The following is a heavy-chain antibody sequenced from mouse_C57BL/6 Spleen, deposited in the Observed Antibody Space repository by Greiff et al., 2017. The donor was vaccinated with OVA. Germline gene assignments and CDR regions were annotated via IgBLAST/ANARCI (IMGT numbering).Heavy chain of an antibody. CDR2: IYPGDGDT. V-gene: IGHV1-80*01. Sequence: QVHVKQSGAELVKPGASVKISCKASGYAFSSYWMNWVKQRPGKGLEWIGQIYPGDGDTNYNGKFKGKATLTADKSSSTAYMQLSSLTSEDSAVYFCARAAFTTVVATPAWFAYWGQGTLVTVSA. D-gene: IGHD1-1*01. J-gene: IGHJ3*01. CDR1: GYAFSSYW. CDR3: ARAAFTTVVATPAWFAY.